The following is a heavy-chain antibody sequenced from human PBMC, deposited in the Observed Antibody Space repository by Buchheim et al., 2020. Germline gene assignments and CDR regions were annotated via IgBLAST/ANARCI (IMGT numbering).Heavy chain of an antibody. CDR3: VRGITVTMDYYYYGMDV. CDR2: INPNSGGT. D-gene: IGHD4-17*01. V-gene: IGHV1-2*04. CDR1: GYTFTGYY. Sequence: QVQLVQSGAEVKKPGASVKVSCKASGYTFTGYYMHWVRQAPGQGLEWMGWINPNSGGTNYAQKFPGWVTMTRDTSISTASLELSRLRSDDTAVYYCVRGITVTMDYYYYGMDVWGQGTT. J-gene: IGHJ6*02.